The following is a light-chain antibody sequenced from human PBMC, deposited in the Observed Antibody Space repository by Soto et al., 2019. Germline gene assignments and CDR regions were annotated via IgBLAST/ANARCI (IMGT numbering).Light chain of an antibody. CDR3: QQLGA. Sequence: EIVLTQSPGTLSLSPGERATLSCRASQSVSSSYLAWYQQKPGQAPRLLIYGVSSRATGIPDRFSGSGSGTDFTLTISRLEPEDFAVYYCQQLGAFGRGTKVDIK. CDR1: QSVSSSY. V-gene: IGKV3-20*01. J-gene: IGKJ1*01. CDR2: GVS.